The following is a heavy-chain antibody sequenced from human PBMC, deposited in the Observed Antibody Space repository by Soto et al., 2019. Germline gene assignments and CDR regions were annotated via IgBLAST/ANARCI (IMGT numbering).Heavy chain of an antibody. CDR2: IIPLFRTP. V-gene: IGHV1-69*12. CDR1: GGTFSSSA. Sequence: QVQLVQSGAEMKEPGSSVKVSCKTSGGTFSSSAISWLRQAPGQGLEWMGGIIPLFRTPDYAQKFKGRVTIAADESTSTAYMELSSLRSEDMAVYYCARDNDRLQLGGNYYYILDVWGQGTTITVSS. J-gene: IGHJ6*02. D-gene: IGHD4-4*01. CDR3: ARDNDRLQLGGNYYYILDV.